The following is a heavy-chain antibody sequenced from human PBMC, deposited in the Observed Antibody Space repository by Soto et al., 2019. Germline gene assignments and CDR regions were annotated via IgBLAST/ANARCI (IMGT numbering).Heavy chain of an antibody. J-gene: IGHJ5*02. V-gene: IGHV5-51*01. CDR3: ARISRSLEEAYNWFDP. D-gene: IGHD3-16*01. CDR2: IYPGDSDT. Sequence: PGESLKISCKGSGYSFTSYWIGWVRQMPVKGLEWMGIIYPGDSDTRYSPSFQGQVTISADKSISTAYLQWSSLKASDTAMYYCARISRSLEEAYNWFDPWGQGTLVTVSS. CDR1: GYSFTSYW.